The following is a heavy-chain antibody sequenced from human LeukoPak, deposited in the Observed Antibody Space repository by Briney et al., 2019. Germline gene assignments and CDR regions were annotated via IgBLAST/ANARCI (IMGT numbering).Heavy chain of an antibody. D-gene: IGHD3-10*01. V-gene: IGHV4-39*07. CDR2: MYYSGST. CDR3: ARPIRYYYGSGSLGTKNPDDAFDI. Sequence: SETLSLTCSVSGGSIRSSSYYWGWIRQPPGKGLEWIGSMYYSGSTYYNPSLKSRVTISIDTSKNQFSLKLSSVTAADTAVYYCARPIRYYYGSGSLGTKNPDDAFDIWGQGTMVTVSS. J-gene: IGHJ3*02. CDR1: GGSIRSSSYY.